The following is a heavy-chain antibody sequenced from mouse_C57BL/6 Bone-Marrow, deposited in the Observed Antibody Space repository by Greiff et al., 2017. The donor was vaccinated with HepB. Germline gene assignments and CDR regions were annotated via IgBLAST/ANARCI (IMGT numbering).Heavy chain of an antibody. CDR2: IDPEDGVT. J-gene: IGHJ3*01. V-gene: IGHV14-2*01. Sequence: VQLQQSGAELVKPGASVKLSCTASGFNIKDYYMHWVKQRTEQGLEWIGRIDPEDGVTKYAPKFQGKATITADTSSNTAYLQLSTLTSEDTAVYYCARTAQAWFAYWGQGTLVTVSA. CDR3: ARTAQAWFAY. CDR1: GFNIKDYY. D-gene: IGHD3-2*02.